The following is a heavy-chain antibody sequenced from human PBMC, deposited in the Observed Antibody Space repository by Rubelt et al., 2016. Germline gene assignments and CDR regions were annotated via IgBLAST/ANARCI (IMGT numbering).Heavy chain of an antibody. V-gene: IGHV5-10-1*01. J-gene: IGHJ6*03. CDR1: GYSFTSYW. Sequence: EVQLVQSGAEVKKPGESLRISCKGSGYSFTSYWISWVRQMPGKGLERMGRIDPSDAYTNYSPSFQGHVTMSADKSIRTAYLQWSSLKASDTAMYYCAGLPSPNNYYYYMDVWGKGTTVTVSS. CDR3: AGLPSPNNYYYYMDV. CDR2: IDPSDAYT.